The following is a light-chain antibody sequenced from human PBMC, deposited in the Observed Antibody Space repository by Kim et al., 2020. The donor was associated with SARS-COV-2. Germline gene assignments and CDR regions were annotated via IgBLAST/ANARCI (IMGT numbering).Light chain of an antibody. CDR3: QQRNAWPRT. V-gene: IGKV3-11*01. CDR1: QSISTD. CDR2: DAS. Sequence: EIVLTQSPATLSLSPGERATLSCRASQSISTDLAWYQQKPGQAPRVLIYDASNRATGIPARFSGSGSGTDFTLTISSLESEDSAVYYCQQRNAWPRTFGQGTKVEIK. J-gene: IGKJ1*01.